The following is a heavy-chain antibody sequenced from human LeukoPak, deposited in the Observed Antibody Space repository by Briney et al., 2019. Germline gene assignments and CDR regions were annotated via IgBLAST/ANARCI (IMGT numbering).Heavy chain of an antibody. CDR3: ARGRYCGGDCYWD. Sequence: SVKVSCKTSGGTFTSYAITWVRQAPGQGLEWMGKIIPISGTTNYAQKFQGRVTFTADESTSTAYMELSSLRSEDTAVYYCARGRYCGGDCYWDWGQGTLVTVSS. V-gene: IGHV1-69*13. J-gene: IGHJ4*02. CDR1: GGTFTSYA. CDR2: IIPISGTT. D-gene: IGHD2-21*02.